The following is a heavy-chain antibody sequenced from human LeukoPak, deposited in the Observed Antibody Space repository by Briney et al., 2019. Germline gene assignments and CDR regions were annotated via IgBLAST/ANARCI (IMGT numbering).Heavy chain of an antibody. CDR3: ARGAFLTYSSSRGRWFDP. V-gene: IGHV1-8*03. D-gene: IGHD6-6*01. CDR2: MNPNSGNT. Sequence: ASVKVSCKASGYTFTSYDINWVRQATGQGLEWMGWMNPNSGNTGYAQKFQGRVTITRNTSISTAHMELSSLRSEDTAVYYCARGAFLTYSSSRGRWFDPWGQGTLVTVSS. J-gene: IGHJ5*02. CDR1: GYTFTSYD.